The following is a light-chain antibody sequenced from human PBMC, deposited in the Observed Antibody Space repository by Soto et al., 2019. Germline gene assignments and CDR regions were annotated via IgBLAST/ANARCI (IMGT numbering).Light chain of an antibody. J-gene: IGKJ1*01. CDR2: AAF. CDR3: QQLNSYPWT. CDR1: QGSRSY. Sequence: DIQLTQSPSFLSASVGDRVTITCRASQGSRSYLAWYQQKPGKAPKLLIYAAFTLQSGVPSRFSGSGYGTEFTLTISSLQPEDFAAYYCQQLNSYPWTFGQGTKVEIK. V-gene: IGKV1-9*01.